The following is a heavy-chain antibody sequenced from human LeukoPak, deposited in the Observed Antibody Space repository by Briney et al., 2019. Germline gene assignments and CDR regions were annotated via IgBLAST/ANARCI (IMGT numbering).Heavy chain of an antibody. CDR1: GFIVSSSY. CDR2: FQRDGHT. D-gene: IGHD2-21*02. J-gene: IGHJ4*02. CDR3: AKGDTDCTCPGY. Sequence: GGSLRLSCAASGFIVSSSYMSWVRQTPGKGLEWVSTFQRDGHTAYADSVKDRFTISRDVSENRIYLQMNSLRVEDTAVYYCAKGDTDCTCPGYWGRGTLVTVSS. V-gene: IGHV3-53*01.